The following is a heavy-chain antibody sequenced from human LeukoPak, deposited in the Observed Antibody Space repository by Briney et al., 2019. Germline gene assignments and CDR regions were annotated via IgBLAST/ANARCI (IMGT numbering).Heavy chain of an antibody. D-gene: IGHD5-18*01. CDR1: GFTFSSYA. CDR2: ISYDGSNK. J-gene: IGHJ4*02. V-gene: IGHV3-30-3*01. CDR3: ARDLPDTARVDY. Sequence: PAGGSLRLSCAASGFTFSSYAMPWVRQAPGKGLEWVAVISYDGSNKYYADSVKGRFTISRDNSKNTLYLQMNSLRAEDTAVHYCARDLPDTARVDYWGQGTLVTVSS.